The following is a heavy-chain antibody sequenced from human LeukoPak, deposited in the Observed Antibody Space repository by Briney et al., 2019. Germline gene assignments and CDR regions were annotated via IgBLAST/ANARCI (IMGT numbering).Heavy chain of an antibody. CDR2: IIPIFGTA. Sequence: SVKVSCKASGGTFSSYAISWVRQAPGQGLEWMGGIIPIFGTANYAQKFQGRVTITADESTSTAYMELSSLRSEDTAVYYCARLGYCSSTSCYSDPPYDYWGQGTLVTVSS. D-gene: IGHD2-2*02. CDR3: ARLGYCSSTSCYSDPPYDY. V-gene: IGHV1-69*13. CDR1: GGTFSSYA. J-gene: IGHJ4*02.